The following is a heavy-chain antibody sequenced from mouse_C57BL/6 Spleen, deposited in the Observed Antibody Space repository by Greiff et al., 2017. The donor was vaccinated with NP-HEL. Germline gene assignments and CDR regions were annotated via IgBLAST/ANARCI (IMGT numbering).Heavy chain of an antibody. CDR1: GYAFSSSW. J-gene: IGHJ4*01. CDR3: ARRDDPYAMDY. V-gene: IGHV1-82*01. Sequence: QVQLQQSGPELVKPGASVKISCKASGYAFSSSWMNWVKQRPGKGLEWIGRIYPGDGDTNYNGKFKGKATLTADKSSSTAYMQLSSLTSEDSAVHFCARRDDPYAMDYWGQGTSVTVSS. CDR2: IYPGDGDT.